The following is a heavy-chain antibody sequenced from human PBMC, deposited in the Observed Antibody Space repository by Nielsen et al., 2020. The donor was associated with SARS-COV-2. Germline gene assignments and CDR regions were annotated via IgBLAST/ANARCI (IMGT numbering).Heavy chain of an antibody. CDR3: ARERGSSGMDY. J-gene: IGHJ4*02. CDR2: ISYDGSNK. CDR1: GFTFSSYA. Sequence: GESLKISCAASGFTFSSYAMHWVRQAPGKGLEWVAVISYDGSNKYYADSVKGRFTISRDNSKNTLYLQMNSLRAEDTAVYYCARERGSSGMDYWGQGTLVTVSS. D-gene: IGHD6-19*01. V-gene: IGHV3-30*04.